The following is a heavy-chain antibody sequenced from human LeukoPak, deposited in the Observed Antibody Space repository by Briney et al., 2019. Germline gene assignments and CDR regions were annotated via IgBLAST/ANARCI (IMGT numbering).Heavy chain of an antibody. CDR2: IVPNSGGT. D-gene: IGHD1-26*01. J-gene: IGHJ4*02. Sequence: ASVKVSCKTSGYTFTDYHIHWVRRAPGQGLEWMGWIVPNSGGTNYAQKFQGRVTMTRDTSISTAYMELNRLRYDVTAVYYCATLGATSFDYWGQGTLVTVSS. V-gene: IGHV1-2*02. CDR1: GYTFTDYH. CDR3: ATLGATSFDY.